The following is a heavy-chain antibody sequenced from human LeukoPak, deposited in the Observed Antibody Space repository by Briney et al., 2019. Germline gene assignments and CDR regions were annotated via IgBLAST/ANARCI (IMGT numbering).Heavy chain of an antibody. CDR3: ARVAPGSCGGSCYALDY. V-gene: IGHV4-59*01. CDR1: GGSMSRYY. Sequence: PSETLSLTCTVSGGSMSRYYWSWIRQPPGKGLEWIRYIYSGSTNYNPSLKSRVTISVDTSKNQFSLKVSSVTAADTAVYYCARVAPGSCGGSCYALDYWGQGTLVTVSS. CDR2: IYSGST. D-gene: IGHD2-15*01. J-gene: IGHJ4*02.